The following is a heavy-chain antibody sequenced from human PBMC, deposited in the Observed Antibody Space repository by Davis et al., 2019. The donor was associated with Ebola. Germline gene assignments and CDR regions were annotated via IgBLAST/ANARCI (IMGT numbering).Heavy chain of an antibody. CDR3: GRVIGIPGIGMDV. J-gene: IGHJ6*02. Sequence: PGGSLRLSCAGSGFDFSCCAMNWVRQAPGKGLEWVSRTNSDGTHTAYADSVKGRFTMSRDNAKNTLYLQMNSLRAEDTAMYYCGRVIGIPGIGMDVWGQGTTVTVSS. V-gene: IGHV3-74*01. CDR2: TNSDGTHT. CDR1: GFDFSCCA. D-gene: IGHD2-21*01.